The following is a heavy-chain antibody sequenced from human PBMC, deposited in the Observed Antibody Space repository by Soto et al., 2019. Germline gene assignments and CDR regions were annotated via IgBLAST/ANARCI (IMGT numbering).Heavy chain of an antibody. D-gene: IGHD6-13*01. V-gene: IGHV4-39*01. CDR1: GGSISSSSYY. Sequence: KQSQTLSLTCTVSGGSISSSSYYWGWIRQPPGKGLEWIGSIYYSGSTYYNPSLKSRVTISVDTSKNQFSLKLSSVTAADTAVYYCARRPSSARYSSSWYTEGWGQGTLVTVSS. CDR3: ARRPSSARYSSSWYTEG. CDR2: IYYSGST. J-gene: IGHJ4*02.